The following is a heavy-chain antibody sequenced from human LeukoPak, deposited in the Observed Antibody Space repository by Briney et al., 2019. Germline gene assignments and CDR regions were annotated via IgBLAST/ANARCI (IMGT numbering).Heavy chain of an antibody. CDR1: GGTFSTYV. CDR2: IIPTSGTT. Sequence: SVKVSCRASGGTFSTYVISWVRQAPGQGLEWMGGIIPTSGTTNYAQKFQGRVTIIADESTTTAYMEVSSLRSEDTAVYYCARDSPTVTNVYYGMDVWGQGTTVTVSS. J-gene: IGHJ6*02. CDR3: ARDSPTVTNVYYGMDV. V-gene: IGHV1-69*01. D-gene: IGHD4-17*01.